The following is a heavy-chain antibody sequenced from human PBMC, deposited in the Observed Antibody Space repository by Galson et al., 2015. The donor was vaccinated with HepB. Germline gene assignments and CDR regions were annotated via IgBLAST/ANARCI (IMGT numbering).Heavy chain of an antibody. J-gene: IGHJ4*02. CDR3: AHRRREGVNWNGGSFDY. Sequence: PALVKPTQTLTLTCTFSGFSLSTSGVGVGWIRQPPGKALEWLALIYWDDDKRYSPSLKSKLTITKDTSRNQVVLTMTNMDPVDTATYYCAHRRREGVNWNGGSFDYWGQGTLVTVSS. CDR2: IYWDDDK. CDR1: GFSLSTSGVG. V-gene: IGHV2-5*02. D-gene: IGHD1-20*01.